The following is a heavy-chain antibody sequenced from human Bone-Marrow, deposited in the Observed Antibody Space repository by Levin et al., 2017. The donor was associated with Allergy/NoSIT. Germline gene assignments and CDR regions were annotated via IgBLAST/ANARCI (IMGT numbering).Heavy chain of an antibody. V-gene: IGHV3-33*01. Sequence: GGSLRLSCAASGFTFSSYGMHWVRQAPGKGLEWVAVIWYDGSNKYYADSVKGRFTISRDNSKNTLYLQMNSLRAEDTAVYYCARDLRAMEVVAPGDDYWGQGTLVTVSS. CDR3: ARDLRAMEVVAPGDDY. CDR2: IWYDGSNK. D-gene: IGHD2-21*01. CDR1: GFTFSSYG. J-gene: IGHJ4*02.